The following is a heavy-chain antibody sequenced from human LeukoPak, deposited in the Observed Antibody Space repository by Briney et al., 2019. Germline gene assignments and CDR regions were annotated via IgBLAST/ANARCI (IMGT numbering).Heavy chain of an antibody. CDR1: GFTFSSYA. Sequence: GGSLRLSCAASGFTFSSYAMNWVRQAPGKGLEWVAVISYDGSNKYYADSVKGRFTISRDNSKNTLYLQMNSLRAEDTAVYYCAREGFWSGYYSGSYYYYYGMDVWGQGTTVTVSS. D-gene: IGHD3-3*01. J-gene: IGHJ6*02. CDR2: ISYDGSNK. CDR3: AREGFWSGYYSGSYYYYYGMDV. V-gene: IGHV3-30-3*01.